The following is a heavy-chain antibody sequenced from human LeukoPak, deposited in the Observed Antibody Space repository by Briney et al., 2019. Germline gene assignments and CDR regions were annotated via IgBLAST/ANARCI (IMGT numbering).Heavy chain of an antibody. CDR3: ATYSSSSGSFDY. CDR1: GFTFSRYW. J-gene: IGHJ4*02. CDR2: IKEDGSEK. V-gene: IGHV3-7*03. D-gene: IGHD6-6*01. Sequence: PGGSLRLSCAAAGFTFSRYWMSWVRQATGKGLECVAKIKEDGSEKHYVDSVKGRFTISRDNAKNSLYLQMNSLRAEDTAVYYCATYSSSSGSFDYWGQGTLVTVSS.